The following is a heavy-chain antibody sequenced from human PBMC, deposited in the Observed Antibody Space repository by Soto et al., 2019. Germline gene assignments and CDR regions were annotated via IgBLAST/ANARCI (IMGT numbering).Heavy chain of an antibody. D-gene: IGHD5-18*01. J-gene: IGHJ6*02. CDR2: IYPGDSDT. V-gene: IGHV5-51*01. Sequence: PGESLKISCKGSGYSFTSYWIGWVRQMPGKGLEWMGIIYPGDSDTRYSPSFQGQVTISADKSISTAYLQWSSLKASDTAMYYCARLVDTAMFRVHYGMDVWGQGTTVTVSS. CDR3: ARLVDTAMFRVHYGMDV. CDR1: GYSFTSYW.